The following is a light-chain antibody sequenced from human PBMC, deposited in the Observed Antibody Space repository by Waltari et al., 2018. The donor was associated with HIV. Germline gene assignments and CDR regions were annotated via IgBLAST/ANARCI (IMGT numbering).Light chain of an antibody. V-gene: IGLV3-21*02. CDR2: YDS. CDR1: NIGNKS. CDR3: QVWDSGSDHPGV. J-gene: IGLJ1*01. Sequence: SYVLTQPPSVSVAPGQTARITCGGDNIGNKSVQWYQQKPGQAPVLVVFYDSDRPSGIPERFSGSNSGNTATLTVSRVEAGDEADYYCQVWDSGSDHPGVFGTGTKVTVL.